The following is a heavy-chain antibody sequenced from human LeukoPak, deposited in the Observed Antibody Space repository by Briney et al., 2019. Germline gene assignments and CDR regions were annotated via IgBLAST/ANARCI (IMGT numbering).Heavy chain of an antibody. J-gene: IGHJ3*02. CDR1: GYSISSGYY. Sequence: PSETLSLTCTVSGYSISSGYYWGWIRQPPGKGLEWIGSIYHSGSTYYNPSLKSRVTISVDTSKNQFSLKLSSVTAADTAVYYCPTTVTSLGAFDIWSQGAMVTVSS. V-gene: IGHV4-38-2*02. CDR2: IYHSGST. CDR3: PTTVTSLGAFDI. D-gene: IGHD4-17*01.